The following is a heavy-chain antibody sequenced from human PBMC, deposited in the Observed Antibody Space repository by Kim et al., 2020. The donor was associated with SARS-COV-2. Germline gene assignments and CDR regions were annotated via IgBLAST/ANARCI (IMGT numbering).Heavy chain of an antibody. CDR3: ARDAGSTGSYEDY. Sequence: GGSLRLSCAASGFTFSSYGMHWVRQAPGKGLEWVAVIWSDGSIEYYADSVKGRFTISRDNSRNTLYLQMSSLRADDTAVYYCARDAGSTGSYEDYWGQGTLVTVSS. CDR2: IWSDGSIE. J-gene: IGHJ4*02. CDR1: GFTFSSYG. D-gene: IGHD1-26*01. V-gene: IGHV3-33*01.